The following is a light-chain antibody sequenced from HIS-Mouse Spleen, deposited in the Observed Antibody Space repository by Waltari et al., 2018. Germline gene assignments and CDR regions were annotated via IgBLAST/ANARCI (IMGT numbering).Light chain of an antibody. V-gene: IGLV2-23*01. Sequence: QSALTHPASVSGSPGQSTTIPCTGTSSDVGSYNLVSWYQQHPGKAPKLMIYEGSKRPSGVSNRFSGSKSGNTASLTISGLQAEDEADYYCCSYAGSSTYVFGTGTKVTVL. J-gene: IGLJ1*01. CDR1: SSDVGSYNL. CDR3: CSYAGSSTYV. CDR2: EGS.